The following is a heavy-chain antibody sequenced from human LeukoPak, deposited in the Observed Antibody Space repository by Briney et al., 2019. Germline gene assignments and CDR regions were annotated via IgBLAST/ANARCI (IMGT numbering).Heavy chain of an antibody. CDR2: ISYDGSNK. Sequence: GRSLRLSCAASGFTFSSHAMHWVRQAPGKGLEWVAVISYDGSNKYYADSVKGRFTISRDNSKNTLYLQMNSLRAEDTAVYYCARDSVVVTAGGNFDYWGQGTLVTVSS. V-gene: IGHV3-30*04. D-gene: IGHD2-21*02. CDR1: GFTFSSHA. CDR3: ARDSVVVTAGGNFDY. J-gene: IGHJ4*02.